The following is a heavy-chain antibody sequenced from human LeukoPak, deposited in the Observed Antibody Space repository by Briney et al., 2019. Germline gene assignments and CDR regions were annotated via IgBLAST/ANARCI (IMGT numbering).Heavy chain of an antibody. CDR2: ISGSGGST. J-gene: IGHJ4*02. CDR1: GFTFSSYA. V-gene: IGHV3-23*01. Sequence: GGSLRLSCAASGFTFSSYAMSWVRQAPGKGLEWVSAISGSGGSTNYADSVKGRFTISRDNSKNTLYLQMNSMRAEDTAVYYCANRPTLLTMVRGPDDYWGQGTLVTVSS. CDR3: ANRPTLLTMVRGPDDY. D-gene: IGHD3-10*01.